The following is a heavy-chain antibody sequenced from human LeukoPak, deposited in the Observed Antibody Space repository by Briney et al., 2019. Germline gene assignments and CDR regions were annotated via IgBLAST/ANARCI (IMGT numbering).Heavy chain of an antibody. CDR2: IIPIFGTA. Sequence: SVKVSCKASGGTFSSYAISWVRQAPGQGLEWMGGIIPIFGTANYAQKFQGRVTITADESTSTVYMELSSLRSEDTAVYYCARDPGGYSGYDPYYYYGMDVWGQGTTVTVSS. D-gene: IGHD5-12*01. V-gene: IGHV1-69*13. J-gene: IGHJ6*02. CDR1: GGTFSSYA. CDR3: ARDPGGYSGYDPYYYYGMDV.